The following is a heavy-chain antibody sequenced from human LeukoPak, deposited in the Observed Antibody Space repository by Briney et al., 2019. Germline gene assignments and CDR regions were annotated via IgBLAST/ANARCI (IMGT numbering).Heavy chain of an antibody. Sequence: GGSPRLSCAASGFTFSSYAMTWVRQAPGKGLEWVSAISTTGGGTYYAASVKGRFTNSRDNSKNTLDLPMNSLRAGETAVYSCAKDRGDCSSTSCYLSDWGQGTLVTVSS. J-gene: IGHJ4*02. CDR2: ISTTGGGT. V-gene: IGHV3-23*01. CDR3: AKDRGDCSSTSCYLSD. D-gene: IGHD2-2*01. CDR1: GFTFSSYA.